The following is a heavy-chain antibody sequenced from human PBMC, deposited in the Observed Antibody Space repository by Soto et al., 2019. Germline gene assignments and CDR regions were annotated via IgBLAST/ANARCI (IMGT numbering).Heavy chain of an antibody. D-gene: IGHD3-16*02. V-gene: IGHV1-3*01. CDR2: INAGNGNT. CDR3: AREGMITFGGVIVHFDY. J-gene: IGHJ4*02. CDR1: GYTFTSYA. Sequence: QVQLVQSGAEVKKPGASVKVSCKASGYTFTSYAMHWVRQAPGQRLEWMGWINAGNGNTKYSQKFQGRVTITRDTSASTAYMELSSLSSEDTAVYYCAREGMITFGGVIVHFDYWGQGTLVTVSS.